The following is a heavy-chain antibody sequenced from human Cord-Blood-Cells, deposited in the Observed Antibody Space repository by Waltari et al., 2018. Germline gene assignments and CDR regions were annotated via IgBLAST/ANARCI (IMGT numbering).Heavy chain of an antibody. D-gene: IGHD2-15*01. Sequence: QVQLQESGPGLVKPSETLSLTCTVSGGSISSHYWSWIRQPPGKGREWIGYIYYSGSTNYNPSLKSRVTISVDTSKNQFPLKLSSVTAADTAVYHCARDVEGFDYWGQGTLVTVSS. CDR3: ARDVEGFDY. V-gene: IGHV4-59*11. CDR1: GGSISSHY. J-gene: IGHJ4*02. CDR2: IYYSGST.